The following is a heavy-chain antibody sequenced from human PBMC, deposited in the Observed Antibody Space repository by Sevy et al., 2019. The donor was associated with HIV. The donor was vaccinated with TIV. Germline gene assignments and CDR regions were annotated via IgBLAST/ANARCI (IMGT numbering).Heavy chain of an antibody. J-gene: IGHJ4*02. V-gene: IGHV3-23*01. CDR3: AREGCSKPHDY. D-gene: IGHD3-10*02. Sequence: GGSLRLSCVASGFNFNIYSFSWVRQTPGKGLEWVSTLSFACGKINYADSVQGRFTISRDDSKNTLYLEMNSLRVDDTAIYYCAREGCSKPHDYWGQGTLVTVSS. CDR2: LSFACGKI. CDR1: GFNFNIYS.